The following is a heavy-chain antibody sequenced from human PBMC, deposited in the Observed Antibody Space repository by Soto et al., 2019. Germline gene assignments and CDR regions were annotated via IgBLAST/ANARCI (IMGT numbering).Heavy chain of an antibody. CDR2: INPNSGGT. V-gene: IGHV1-2*02. CDR1: GYTFTGYY. J-gene: IGHJ6*02. CDR3: ARERGYSYGLGYYYYGMDV. D-gene: IGHD5-18*01. Sequence: GASVKVSCKASGYTFTGYYMHWVRQAPGQGLEWMGWINPNSGGTNYAQKFQGRVTMTRDTSISTAYMELSRLRSEDTAVYYCARERGYSYGLGYYYYGMDVWGQGTTVTVSS.